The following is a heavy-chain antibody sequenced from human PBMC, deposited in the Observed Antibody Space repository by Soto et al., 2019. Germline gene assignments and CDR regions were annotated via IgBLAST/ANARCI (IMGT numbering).Heavy chain of an antibody. Sequence: QVHLVQSGAEVKKPGASVTVSCKASGYTFVDYGLSWVRQAPGQGLEWMGWIGVYNGHTNYAQKLQGRVTMTADTSRSTGYLEMRSWISDGAVVYYYARPGGSSYTAGFDIWGIGPMVTVSS. V-gene: IGHV1-18*01. CDR2: IGVYNGHT. D-gene: IGHD3-3*01. CDR3: ARPGGSSYTAGFDI. CDR1: GYTFVDYG. J-gene: IGHJ3*02.